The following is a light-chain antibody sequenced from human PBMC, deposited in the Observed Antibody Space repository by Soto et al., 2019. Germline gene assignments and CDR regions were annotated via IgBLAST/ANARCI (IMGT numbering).Light chain of an antibody. CDR1: QSVSSSY. Sequence: EIVLTQSPGTLSLSPGERATLSCRAIQSVSSSYLAWYQQKPGQAPRLLIYGASSRATGIPDRFSGSGSGTDFPLTISRLEPEDFALYYCQQYGSSPVTFGQGTKV. CDR2: GAS. CDR3: QQYGSSPVT. V-gene: IGKV3-20*01. J-gene: IGKJ1*01.